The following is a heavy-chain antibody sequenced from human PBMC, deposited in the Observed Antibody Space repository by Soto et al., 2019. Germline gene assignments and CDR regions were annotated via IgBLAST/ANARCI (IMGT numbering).Heavy chain of an antibody. CDR3: AKDGDSSGVFDY. J-gene: IGHJ4*02. Sequence: EVQLLESGGGLVQPGGSLRLSCAASGFTFSSYAMSWVRQAPGKGLEWVSAISGSGGSTYYADSVKGRFTISRDNSKNPLNLQMNSLRAEDTAVYYCAKDGDSSGVFDYWGQGTLVTVSS. CDR1: GFTFSSYA. CDR2: ISGSGGST. V-gene: IGHV3-23*01. D-gene: IGHD6-19*01.